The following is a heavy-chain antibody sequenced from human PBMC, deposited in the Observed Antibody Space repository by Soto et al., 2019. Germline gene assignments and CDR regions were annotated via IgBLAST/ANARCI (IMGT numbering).Heavy chain of an antibody. Sequence: SETLSLTCTVSRVSMSDYFWSWIRQPPGKGLEWIGYIFHTGSTNYNPSLKSRVTISVDTSKNQFSLKLSSVTAADTAVYYCARYKSNYYYGMDVWGQGTTVTVSS. CDR2: IFHTGST. D-gene: IGHD1-20*01. J-gene: IGHJ6*02. CDR1: RVSMSDYF. CDR3: ARYKSNYYYGMDV. V-gene: IGHV4-59*01.